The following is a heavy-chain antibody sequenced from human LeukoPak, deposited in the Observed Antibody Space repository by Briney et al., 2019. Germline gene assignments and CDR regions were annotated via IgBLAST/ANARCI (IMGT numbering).Heavy chain of an antibody. Sequence: GESLKISCKGSGYRFSTYWIGWVRQMPGKGLEWMGIIYPGDSDTRYSPSFQGQVTISADKSISTAYLQWSSLKASDTAMYYCARSSSSCGMDVWGQGTKVTVSS. CDR1: GYRFSTYW. CDR3: ARSSSSCGMDV. V-gene: IGHV5-51*01. J-gene: IGHJ6*02. CDR2: IYPGDSDT.